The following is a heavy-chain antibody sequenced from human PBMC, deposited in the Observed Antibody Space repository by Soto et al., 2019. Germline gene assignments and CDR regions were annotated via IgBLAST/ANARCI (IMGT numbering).Heavy chain of an antibody. D-gene: IGHD3-22*01. CDR1: GGSISRYY. V-gene: IGHV4-59*01. CDR2: IYYSGST. Sequence: SETLSLTCTVSGGSISRYYWSWIRQPPGKGLEWIGYIYYSGSTNYNPSLKSRVTISVDTSKNQFSLKLSSVTAADTAVYYCARNMWYYYDSSGYYYFEAFDIWGQGTMVT. J-gene: IGHJ3*02. CDR3: ARNMWYYYDSSGYYYFEAFDI.